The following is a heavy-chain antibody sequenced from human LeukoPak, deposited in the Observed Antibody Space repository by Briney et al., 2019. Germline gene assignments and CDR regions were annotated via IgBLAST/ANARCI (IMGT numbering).Heavy chain of an antibody. CDR1: GGTFSSYA. V-gene: IGHV1-69*13. Sequence: ASVKVSCKASGGTFSSYAISWVRQAPGQGLEWMGGIIPIFGTANYAQKFQGRVTITADESTSTAYMELSSLRSEDTAVYYCAKDNSGYYYYYGMDVWGQGTTVTVSS. D-gene: IGHD5-12*01. J-gene: IGHJ6*02. CDR3: AKDNSGYYYYYGMDV. CDR2: IIPIFGTA.